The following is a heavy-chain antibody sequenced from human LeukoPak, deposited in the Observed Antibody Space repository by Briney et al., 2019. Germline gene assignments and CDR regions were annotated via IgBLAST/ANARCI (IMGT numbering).Heavy chain of an antibody. Sequence: ASVKVSCKASGYTFTGYYMHWVRQAPGQGLEWMGWISAYNGNTNYAQKLQGRVTMTTDTSTSTAYMELRSLRSDDTAVYYCARGGGRYYDFWSGYYSLDYWGQGTLVTVSS. CDR1: GYTFTGYY. D-gene: IGHD3-3*01. CDR3: ARGGGRYYDFWSGYYSLDY. CDR2: ISAYNGNT. J-gene: IGHJ4*02. V-gene: IGHV1-18*04.